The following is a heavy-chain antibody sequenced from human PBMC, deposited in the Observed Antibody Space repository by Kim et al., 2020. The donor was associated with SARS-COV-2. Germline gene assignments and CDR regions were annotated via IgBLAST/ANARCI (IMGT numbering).Heavy chain of an antibody. CDR2: IYNTGSPM. V-gene: IGHV3-48*02. J-gene: IGHJ4*02. Sequence: GGSLRLSCAASGFTFSAYPMIWVRRAPGKGLECISYIYNTGSPMYYADSVKGRFTISRDNGKNSLYLHMNSLRDEDTAVYYCARAWAGYSGAAYWGQRT. CDR3: ARAWAGYSGAAY. CDR1: GFTFSAYP. D-gene: IGHD3-9*01.